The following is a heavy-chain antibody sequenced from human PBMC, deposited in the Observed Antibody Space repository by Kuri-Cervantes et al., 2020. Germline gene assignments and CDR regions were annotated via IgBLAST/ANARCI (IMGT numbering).Heavy chain of an antibody. CDR2: ISGSGGST. J-gene: IGHJ4*02. V-gene: IGHV3-23*01. D-gene: IGHD2-2*01. CDR1: GVTFSSYA. Sequence: GGSLRLSCAASGVTFSSYAMSWVRQAPGKGLEWVSAISGSGGSTYYADSVTGRFTISRDNSKNTLYLQMNSLRAEDTAVYYCARGCSSTSCYALFDYWGQGTLVTVSS. CDR3: ARGCSSTSCYALFDY.